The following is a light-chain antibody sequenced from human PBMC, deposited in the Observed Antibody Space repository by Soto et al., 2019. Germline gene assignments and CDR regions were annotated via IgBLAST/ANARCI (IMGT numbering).Light chain of an antibody. CDR3: CSYAGTYTFV. J-gene: IGLJ1*01. V-gene: IGLV2-11*01. Sequence: QSALTQPRSASGSPGQSVTISCTGTSSDVGGYNFVSWYQQHPGKAPKLMIHDVSKRPSGVPDRFSGSKSGNTASLTISGLQAEDEADYYCCSYAGTYTFVFGTGTKVTVL. CDR1: SSDVGGYNF. CDR2: DVS.